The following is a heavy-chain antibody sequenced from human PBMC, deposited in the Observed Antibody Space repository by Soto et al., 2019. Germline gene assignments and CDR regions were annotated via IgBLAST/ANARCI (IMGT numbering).Heavy chain of an antibody. V-gene: IGHV3-21*01. Sequence: PGGSLRLSCAASGFTFSSYSMNWVRQAPGKGLEWVSSISSSSSYIYYADSMKGRFTISRDNAKNSLYLQMNSLRAEDTAVYYCARDWNSHGSGYLEYYFDYWGQGTLVTVSS. D-gene: IGHD5-12*01. CDR1: GFTFSSYS. CDR3: ARDWNSHGSGYLEYYFDY. CDR2: ISSSSSYI. J-gene: IGHJ4*02.